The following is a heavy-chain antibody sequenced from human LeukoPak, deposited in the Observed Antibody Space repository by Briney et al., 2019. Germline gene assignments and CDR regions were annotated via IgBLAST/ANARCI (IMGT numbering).Heavy chain of an antibody. CDR3: ARPLLANWNDAIFDP. D-gene: IGHD1-20*01. J-gene: IGHJ5*02. V-gene: IGHV1-2*02. Sequence: ASVKVSCKASGYTFTGYYMHWVRQAPGQGLEWMGWINPNSGGTNYAQKFQGRVTMTRDTSISTAYMELSRLRSDDTAVYYCARPLLANWNDAIFDPWGQGTLVTVSS. CDR1: GYTFTGYY. CDR2: INPNSGGT.